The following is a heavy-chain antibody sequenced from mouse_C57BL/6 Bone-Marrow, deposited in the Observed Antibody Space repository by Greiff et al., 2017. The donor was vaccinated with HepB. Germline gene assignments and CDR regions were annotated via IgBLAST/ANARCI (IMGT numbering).Heavy chain of an antibody. V-gene: IGHV5-16*01. CDR2: INYDGSST. CDR1: GFTFSDYY. CDR3: AKGNYGNFWYFDV. Sequence: EVQRVESEGGLVQPGSSMKLSCTASGFTFSDYYMAWVRQVPEKGLEWVANINYDGSSTYYLDSLKSRFIISRDNAKNILYLQMSSLKSEDTATYYCAKGNYGNFWYFDVWGTGTTVTVSS. J-gene: IGHJ1*03. D-gene: IGHD2-1*01.